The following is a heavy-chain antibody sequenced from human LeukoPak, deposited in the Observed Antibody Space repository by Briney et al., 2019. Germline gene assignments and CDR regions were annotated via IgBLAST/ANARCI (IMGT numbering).Heavy chain of an antibody. CDR1: GFTFDDYA. CDR2: INWNSFSA. CDR3: AKGARSSSGYTTD. J-gene: IGHJ4*02. V-gene: IGHV3-9*01. Sequence: PGGSLRLSCVASGFTFDDYAMHWVRQAPGKGLEWVAGINWNSFSAVYADSLKGRLTIPRDNAKKSLFLQMNSLKTEDTAFYYCAKGARSSSGYTTDWGQGTLVTVSS. D-gene: IGHD3-22*01.